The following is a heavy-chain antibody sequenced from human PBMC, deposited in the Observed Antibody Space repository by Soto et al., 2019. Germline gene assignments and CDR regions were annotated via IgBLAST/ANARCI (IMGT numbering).Heavy chain of an antibody. Sequence: EVQLLESGGGLVQPGGSLRLSCSTSGFTFWNFAMAWVRQGPGKGLEWVPTVNDRGGSTYYADSVKGRFTISRDDSENTLHLQMSRLRTDDTAIYYCARWGSGTNFYYHYAMDVWGQGTTVTVSS. V-gene: IGHV3-23*01. D-gene: IGHD3-16*01. CDR3: ARWGSGTNFYYHYAMDV. CDR2: VNDRGGST. CDR1: GFTFWNFA. J-gene: IGHJ6*02.